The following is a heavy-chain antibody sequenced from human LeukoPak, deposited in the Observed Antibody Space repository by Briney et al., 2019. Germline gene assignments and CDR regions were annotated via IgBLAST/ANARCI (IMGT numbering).Heavy chain of an antibody. V-gene: IGHV4-39*02. Sequence: SETLSLTCTVSRGSISSVSYYWTWIRQPPGKGLEWIGEINHSGSPNYHPSLKSRVTMSVDTSKNHFSLKLSSVTAADTAEYYCARGLLDWGQGTLVIVSS. J-gene: IGHJ4*02. CDR2: INHSGSP. CDR1: RGSISSVSYY. CDR3: ARGLLD.